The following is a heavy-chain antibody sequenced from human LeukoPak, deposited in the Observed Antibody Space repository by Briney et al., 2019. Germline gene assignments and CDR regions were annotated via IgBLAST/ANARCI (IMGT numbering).Heavy chain of an antibody. V-gene: IGHV1-8*01. D-gene: IGHD1-26*01. Sequence: SVKVSCKASGYTFTSYDINWVRKATGQGLEWMGWMNSNSGNTGYAQKFQGRVTMTRNTSISTAYMELSSLKSEDTAVYYCARAPEWGKSNYYYYMDVWGKGTTVTVSS. CDR1: GYTFTSYD. CDR2: MNSNSGNT. J-gene: IGHJ6*03. CDR3: ARAPEWGKSNYYYYMDV.